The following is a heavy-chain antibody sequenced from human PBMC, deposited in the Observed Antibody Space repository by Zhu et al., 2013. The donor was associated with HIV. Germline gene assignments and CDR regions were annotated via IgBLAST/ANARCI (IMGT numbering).Heavy chain of an antibody. J-gene: IGHJ4*02. V-gene: IGHV1-24*01. CDR2: YDLEDGET. D-gene: IGHD3-3*01. CDR1: GHTLTDLS. CDR3: AADLRFLGPFDS. Sequence: QVQLVQSGAEVKKPGASVQVSCKVSGHTLTDLSMHWVRQAPGGGLEWMGGYDLEDGETIYAQNFQGRLTMTEDTSTDTAYMELSSLRSDDTAVYYCAADLRFLGPFDSWGQGTLVTVSS.